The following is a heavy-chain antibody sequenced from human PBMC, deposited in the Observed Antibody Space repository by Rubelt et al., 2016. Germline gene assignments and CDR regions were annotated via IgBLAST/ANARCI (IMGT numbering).Heavy chain of an antibody. D-gene: IGHD3-3*01. Sequence: QVQLVQSGAEVKKPGSSVKVSCKASGGTFSSYAISWVRQAPGQGLEWMGGIIPVFGTANYAQKFQGRITRTADESTSTAYIELSSLRSEDTAVYYCARDFLEWSDAFDIWGQGTMVTVSS. CDR2: IIPVFGTA. CDR1: GGTFSSYA. V-gene: IGHV1-69*01. J-gene: IGHJ3*02. CDR3: ARDFLEWSDAFDI.